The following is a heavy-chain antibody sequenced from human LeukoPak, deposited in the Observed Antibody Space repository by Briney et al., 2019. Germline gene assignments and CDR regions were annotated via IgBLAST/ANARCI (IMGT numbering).Heavy chain of an antibody. CDR3: AKEVSGGSYYEWVEN. J-gene: IGHJ4*02. CDR1: GFVFDDYT. CDR2: ISWDGVKT. V-gene: IGHV3-43*01. D-gene: IGHD1-26*01. Sequence: GGSLRLSCAAPGFVFDDYTMHWVSQAPGKGLEWVSLISWDGVKTYYADSVKGRFTISRDNSKNSLYLQMTSLRTEDSALYYCAKEVSGGSYYEWVENWGQGTLATVSS.